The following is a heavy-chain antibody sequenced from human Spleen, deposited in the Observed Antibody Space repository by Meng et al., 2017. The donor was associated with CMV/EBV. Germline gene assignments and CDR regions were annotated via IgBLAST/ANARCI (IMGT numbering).Heavy chain of an antibody. V-gene: IGHV4-34*01. CDR1: GGSFSGYY. CDR2: IYYSGST. D-gene: IGHD3-3*01. J-gene: IGHJ4*02. CDR3: ARGSAYYDFWTNYHFDY. Sequence: SETLSLTCAVYGGSFSGYYWGWIRQPPGKGLEWIGSIYYSGSTYYNPSLKSRVTISVDTSKNQFSLKLSSVTAADTAVYYCARGSAYYDFWTNYHFDYWGQGTLVTVSS.